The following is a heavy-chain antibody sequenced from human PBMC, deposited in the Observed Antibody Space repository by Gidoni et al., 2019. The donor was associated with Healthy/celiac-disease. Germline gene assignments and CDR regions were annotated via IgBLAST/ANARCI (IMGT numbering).Heavy chain of an antibody. CDR2: ISGSGGST. CDR3: AKDPHEDFWSGLDAFDI. CDR1: GFTFSSYA. Sequence: EVQLLESGGGLVQPGGSLRLSCAASGFTFSSYAMSWVRQAPGKGLEWVSAISGSGGSTYYADPVKGRFTISRDNSKNTLYLQMNSLRAEDTAVYYCAKDPHEDFWSGLDAFDIWGQGTMVTVSS. V-gene: IGHV3-23*01. D-gene: IGHD3-3*01. J-gene: IGHJ3*02.